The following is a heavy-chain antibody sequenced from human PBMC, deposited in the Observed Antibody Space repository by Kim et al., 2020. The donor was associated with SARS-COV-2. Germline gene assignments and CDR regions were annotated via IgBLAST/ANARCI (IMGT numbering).Heavy chain of an antibody. Sequence: SETLSLTCTVSGGSVSSGSYYWSWIRQPPGKGLEWIGYIYYSGSTNYNPSLKSRVTISVDTSKNQFSLKLSSVTAADTAVYYCARDGDGSDAFDIWGQGTMVTVSS. V-gene: IGHV4-61*01. CDR1: GGSVSSGSYY. D-gene: IGHD7-27*01. J-gene: IGHJ3*02. CDR2: IYYSGST. CDR3: ARDGDGSDAFDI.